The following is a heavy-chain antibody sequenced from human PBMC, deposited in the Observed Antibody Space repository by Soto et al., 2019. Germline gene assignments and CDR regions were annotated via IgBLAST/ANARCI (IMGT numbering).Heavy chain of an antibody. D-gene: IGHD3-16*02. CDR1: GGSISSGGYY. CDR3: AREVFREDYVWGSYRPPSNWFDP. CDR2: IYYSGST. Sequence: QVQLQESGPGLVKPSQTLSLTCTVSGGSISSGGYYWSWIRQHPGKGLEWIGYIYYSGSTYYNPSLRCRVTISVDTSKNQFSLKLSSVTAADTAVYYCAREVFREDYVWGSYRPPSNWFDPWGQGTLVTVSS. V-gene: IGHV4-31*03. J-gene: IGHJ5*02.